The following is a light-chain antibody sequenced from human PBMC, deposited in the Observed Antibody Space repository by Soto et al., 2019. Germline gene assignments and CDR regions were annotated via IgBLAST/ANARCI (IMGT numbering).Light chain of an antibody. V-gene: IGKV1-39*01. CDR1: QTSSNF. Sequence: IRVTQSPSYLSAAVSGRCTITFRASQTSSNFLNWYQQKPGKAPKLLIYDASTLNSGVPARSSGSGSRTALPLTITTLPPEHFPTYYFQHPTHLPLKFGQGTRREIK. CDR3: QHPTHLPLK. J-gene: IGKJ5*01. CDR2: DAS.